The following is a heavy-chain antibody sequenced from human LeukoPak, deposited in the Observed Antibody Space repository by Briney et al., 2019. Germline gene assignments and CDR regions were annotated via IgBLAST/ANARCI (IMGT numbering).Heavy chain of an antibody. Sequence: ASVKVSCKVSGYTLTELSMHWVRQAPGKGLEWMGGFDPEDGETIYAQKFQGRVTITADKSTSTAYMELSRLRSDDTSVYYCARDLFTRKNLGNWDSRAFHIWGQGTRVTVSS. J-gene: IGHJ3*02. V-gene: IGHV1-24*01. CDR3: ARDLFTRKNLGNWDSRAFHI. CDR1: GYTLTELS. CDR2: FDPEDGET. D-gene: IGHD7-27*01.